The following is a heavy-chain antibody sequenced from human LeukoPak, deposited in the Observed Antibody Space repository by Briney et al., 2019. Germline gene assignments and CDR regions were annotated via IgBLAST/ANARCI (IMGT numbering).Heavy chain of an antibody. J-gene: IGHJ4*02. D-gene: IGHD2-2*01. CDR2: ISGSGGST. V-gene: IGHV3-23*01. CDR1: GFTFSSYA. Sequence: GGSLRLSCAASGFTFSSYAMSWVRQAPGKGLEWVSAISGSGGSTYYADSVKGRFTISRDNSKNTLYLQMDSLRAEDTAVYYCAKDLDWDIVVVPAAFDYWGQGALGTVSS. CDR3: AKDLDWDIVVVPAAFDY.